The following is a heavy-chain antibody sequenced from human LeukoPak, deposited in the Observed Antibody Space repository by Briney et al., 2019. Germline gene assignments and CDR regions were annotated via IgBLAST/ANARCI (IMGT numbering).Heavy chain of an antibody. D-gene: IGHD1-14*01. CDR1: GYTFTSYD. J-gene: IGHJ4*02. CDR2: MNPNSGNT. Sequence: ASVKVSCKASGYTFTSYDMNWVRQAPGQGLEWMGWMNPNSGNTGYAQKFQGGVTITRNTSISTAYMELSSLRSEDTAVYYCATYPEADYWGQGTLVTVSS. V-gene: IGHV1-8*03. CDR3: ATYPEADY.